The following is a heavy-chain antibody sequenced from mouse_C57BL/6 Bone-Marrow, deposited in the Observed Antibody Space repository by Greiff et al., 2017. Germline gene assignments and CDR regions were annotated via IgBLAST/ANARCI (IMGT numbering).Heavy chain of an antibody. CDR1: GYTFTNSW. V-gene: IGHV1-55*01. CDR2: IYPGSGST. D-gene: IGHD2-4*01. CDR3: ARGGYYDAMDY. J-gene: IGHJ4*01. Sequence: QVQLQQPGAELVKPGASVKLSCKASGYTFTNSWITWVKQRPGQGLEWIGDIYPGSGSTNYNEKFKSKATLTVDTSSSTAYMQLSSLTSEDSAVYYCARGGYYDAMDYWGQGTSVTVSS.